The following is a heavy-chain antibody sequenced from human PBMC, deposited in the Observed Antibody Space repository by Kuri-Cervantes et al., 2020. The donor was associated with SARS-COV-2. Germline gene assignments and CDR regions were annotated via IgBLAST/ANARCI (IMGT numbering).Heavy chain of an antibody. V-gene: IGHV3-30*02. CDR2: IRYDGSNK. CDR1: GGSISSSSYY. D-gene: IGHD3-3*01. Sequence: GGSLRLSCTVSGGSISSSSYYWGWVRQAPGKGLEWVAFIRYDGSNKYYADSVKGRFTISRDNSKNTLYLQMNSLRAEDTAVYYCAIGRYYDFWSGYYTDAFDIWGQGTMVTVSS. CDR3: AIGRYYDFWSGYYTDAFDI. J-gene: IGHJ3*02.